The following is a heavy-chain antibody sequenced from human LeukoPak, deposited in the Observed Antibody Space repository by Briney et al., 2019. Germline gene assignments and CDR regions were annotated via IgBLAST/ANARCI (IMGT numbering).Heavy chain of an antibody. J-gene: IGHJ6*03. D-gene: IGHD6-13*01. CDR1: GFTFSSYG. Sequence: GGTLRLSCAASGFTFSSYGMSWVRQAPGKGLEWVSAISGSGGSTYYADSVKGRFTISRDNSKNTLYLQMNSLRAEDTAVYYCANRAAAGTHYYYYMDVWGKGTTVTVSS. CDR3: ANRAAAGTHYYYYMDV. V-gene: IGHV3-23*01. CDR2: ISGSGGST.